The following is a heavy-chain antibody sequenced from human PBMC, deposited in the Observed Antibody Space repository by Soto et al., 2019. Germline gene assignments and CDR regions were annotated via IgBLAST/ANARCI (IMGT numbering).Heavy chain of an antibody. D-gene: IGHD3-16*01. CDR3: ARVGASYYYYGMDV. J-gene: IGHJ6*02. V-gene: IGHV3-21*04. Sequence: PGGPLRLSCAASGITFISYSMNWVRQAPGKGLEWVSSISSSSSYIYYADSVKGRFTISRDNAKNSLYLQMSSLKASDTAMYYCARVGASYYYYGMDVWGQGTTVTVSS. CDR2: ISSSSSYI. CDR1: GITFISYS.